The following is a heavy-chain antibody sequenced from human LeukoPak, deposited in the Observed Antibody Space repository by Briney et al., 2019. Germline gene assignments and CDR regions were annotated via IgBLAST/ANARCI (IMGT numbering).Heavy chain of an antibody. CDR2: IYPGDSDT. D-gene: IGHD3-22*01. V-gene: IGHV5-51*01. CDR3: ARLDSSGYQFDY. Sequence: GASLKISCKGSGSSFTSYWIGWVRPMPGKGLEWMGIIYPGDSDTRYSPSFQGQVTISADKSISTAYLQWGSLKASDTAMYYCARLDSSGYQFDYWGQGTLVTVSS. CDR1: GSSFTSYW. J-gene: IGHJ4*02.